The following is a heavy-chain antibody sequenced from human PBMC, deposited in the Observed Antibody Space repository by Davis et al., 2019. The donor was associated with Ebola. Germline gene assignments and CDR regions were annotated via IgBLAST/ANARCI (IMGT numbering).Heavy chain of an antibody. CDR3: ARDHDYYDSSGYQDYFDY. CDR1: GFTFDDYA. D-gene: IGHD3-22*01. CDR2: ISWNSGSI. J-gene: IGHJ4*02. Sequence: PGGSLRLSCAASGFTFDDYAMHWVRQAPGKGLEWVSGISWNSGSIGYADSVKGRFTISRDNAKNSLYLQMNSLRAEDTAVYYCARDHDYYDSSGYQDYFDYWGQGTLVTGSS. V-gene: IGHV3-9*01.